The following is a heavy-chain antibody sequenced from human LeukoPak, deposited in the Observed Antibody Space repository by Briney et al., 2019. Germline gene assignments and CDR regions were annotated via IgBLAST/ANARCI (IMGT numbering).Heavy chain of an antibody. CDR2: IYYSGST. CDR1: GGSFSSSSYY. Sequence: SETLSLTCTVSGGSFSSSSYYWGWIRQPPGKGLEWIGIIYYSGSTYYNPSLKSRVTLSVDTSKNQFSLNMASVTAADTAVYFCATTWYYDTRGYLFDDWGHGTLVTVSS. V-gene: IGHV4-39*07. D-gene: IGHD3-22*01. J-gene: IGHJ4*01. CDR3: ATTWYYDTRGYLFDD.